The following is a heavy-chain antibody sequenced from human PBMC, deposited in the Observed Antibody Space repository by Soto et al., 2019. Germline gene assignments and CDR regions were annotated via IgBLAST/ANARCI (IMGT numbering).Heavy chain of an antibody. J-gene: IGHJ6*02. Sequence: SETLSLTCTVSGGSISSYYWSWIRQPPGKGLEWIGYIYYSGSTNYDPSLKSRVTISVDTSKNQFSLKLSSVTAADTAVYYCARDSHGDYSYYYYYGMDVWGQGTTVTVSS. V-gene: IGHV4-59*01. CDR2: IYYSGST. CDR3: ARDSHGDYSYYYYYGMDV. D-gene: IGHD4-17*01. CDR1: GGSISSYY.